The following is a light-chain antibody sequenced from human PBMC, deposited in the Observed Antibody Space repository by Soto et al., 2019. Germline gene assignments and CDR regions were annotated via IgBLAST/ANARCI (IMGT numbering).Light chain of an antibody. Sequence: QSVLTQPPSASGTPGQRVTISCSGSSSNIGSHVVYWYQQLAGTAPKLLMYNNNQRPSGVPDRFSGSKSGTSASLAIRGLQSEDEADYYCAVWVDSLDGWVFGGGTKLTVL. V-gene: IGLV1-44*01. CDR2: NNN. CDR1: SSNIGSHV. J-gene: IGLJ3*02. CDR3: AVWVDSLDGWV.